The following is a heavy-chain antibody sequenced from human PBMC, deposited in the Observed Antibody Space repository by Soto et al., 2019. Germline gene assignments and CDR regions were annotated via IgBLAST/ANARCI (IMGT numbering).Heavy chain of an antibody. CDR3: AKVVSYCGGDCYHAMGYYFDY. V-gene: IGHV4-34*01. Sequence: ASETLSLTCAVYGGSFSGYYWSWIRQPPGKGLEWIGEINHSGSTNYNPSLKSRVTISVDTSKNQFSLKLSSVTAADTAVYYCAKVVSYCGGDCYHAMGYYFDYWGQGTLVTV. D-gene: IGHD2-21*02. CDR1: GGSFSGYY. J-gene: IGHJ4*02. CDR2: INHSGST.